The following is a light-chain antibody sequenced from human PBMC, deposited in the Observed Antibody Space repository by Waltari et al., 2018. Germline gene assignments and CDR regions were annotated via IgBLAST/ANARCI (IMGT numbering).Light chain of an antibody. CDR1: QSVLYSSNNKNY. J-gene: IGKJ4*01. Sequence: DIVMTQSPDSLAVSLGERATINCKSSQSVLYSSNNKNYLAWYQQKPGQPPKLLIYWASTRESGVPDRFSGSGSGTDFTLTISSLQAEDFALYYCQQYNYWPPLTFGGGTNVEI. CDR3: QQYNYWPPLT. V-gene: IGKV4-1*01. CDR2: WAS.